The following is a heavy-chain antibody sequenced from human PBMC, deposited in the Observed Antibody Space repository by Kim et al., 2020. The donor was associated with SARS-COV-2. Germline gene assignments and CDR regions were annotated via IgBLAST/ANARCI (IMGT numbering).Heavy chain of an antibody. CDR1: GYTFSSYY. V-gene: IGHV1-46*03. CDR3: ARSIRTTGLDIDY. J-gene: IGHJ4*02. Sequence: DSVKVSCKASGYTFSSYYIHWVRQAPGQGLEWMGIINPSVSGPNYAQRFKGRVTMTRDTSTSTVYMELSSLRSDDTAVYYCARSIRTTGLDIDYWGQGTLVTVSS. CDR2: INPSVSGP. D-gene: IGHD1-1*01.